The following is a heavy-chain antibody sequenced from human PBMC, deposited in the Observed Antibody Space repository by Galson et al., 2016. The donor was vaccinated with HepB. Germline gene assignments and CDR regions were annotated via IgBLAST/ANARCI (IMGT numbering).Heavy chain of an antibody. V-gene: IGHV5-51*01. CDR3: ARLDSSGYYSYYYYYGMDV. CDR1: GYSFTRYW. Sequence: QSGAEVKKPGESLKISCKGSGYSFTRYWIGWVRQMPGKGLDWMGIIYPGDSDIRYSPSFQGQVTISADKSIRTAYLQWNSLKASDTAMYYCARLDSSGYYSYYYYYGMDVWGQGTTVTVSS. CDR2: IYPGDSDI. D-gene: IGHD3-22*01. J-gene: IGHJ6*02.